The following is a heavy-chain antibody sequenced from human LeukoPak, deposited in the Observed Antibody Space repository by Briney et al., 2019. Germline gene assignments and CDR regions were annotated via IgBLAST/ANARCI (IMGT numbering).Heavy chain of an antibody. CDR3: ARDPDGNWPYAFDI. Sequence: PGGSLRLSCAASGFTFSSYSMNWVRQAPGKGLEWVSYISSSSSTIYYADSVKGRFTISRDNAKNSLYLQMNSLRAEDTAVYYCARDPDGNWPYAFDIWGQGTKVTVSS. V-gene: IGHV3-48*01. CDR2: ISSSSSTI. D-gene: IGHD1-1*01. J-gene: IGHJ3*02. CDR1: GFTFSSYS.